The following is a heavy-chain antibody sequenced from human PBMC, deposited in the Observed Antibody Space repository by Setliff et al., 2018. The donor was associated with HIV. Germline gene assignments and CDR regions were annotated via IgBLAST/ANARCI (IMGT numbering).Heavy chain of an antibody. Sequence: GGSLRLSCAASGFTFSTYWMHWVRQSPGKGLVWVSRINSDGSVTNYADSVKGRFTISRDNAKNTLYLQMSSLRADDTAVYYCAREIRAGDYPPYNYYFYMDVWGKGTTFTVSS. J-gene: IGHJ6*03. D-gene: IGHD4-17*01. V-gene: IGHV3-74*01. CDR1: GFTFSTYW. CDR3: AREIRAGDYPPYNYYFYMDV. CDR2: INSDGSVT.